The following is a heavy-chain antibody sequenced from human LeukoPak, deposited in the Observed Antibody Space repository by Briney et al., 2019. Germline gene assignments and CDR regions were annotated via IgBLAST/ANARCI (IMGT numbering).Heavy chain of an antibody. CDR3: ATNRWGSYWFDP. CDR1: GYTLTELS. J-gene: IGHJ5*02. Sequence: ASVKVSCKVSGYTLTELSMHWVRQAPGKGLEWMGGFDPEDGETIYAQKFQGRVTMTEGTSTDTAYMELSSLRSEDTAVYYCATNRWGSYWFDPWGQGTLVTVSS. V-gene: IGHV1-24*01. CDR2: FDPEDGET. D-gene: IGHD2-21*01.